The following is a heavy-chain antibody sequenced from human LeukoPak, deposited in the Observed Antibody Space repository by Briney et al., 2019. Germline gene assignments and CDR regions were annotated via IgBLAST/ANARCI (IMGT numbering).Heavy chain of an antibody. V-gene: IGHV1-69*13. D-gene: IGHD5-18*01. CDR1: GGTFSSYA. CDR3: ARRAGGNTGGFYFDY. J-gene: IGHJ4*02. Sequence: SVKVSCKASGGTFSSYAISWVRQPPGQGLEWMGGIIPIFGTANYAQKFQGRVTITADESTSTAYMELSSLRSEDTAVYYCARRAGGNTGGFYFDYWGQGSLVTVSS. CDR2: IIPIFGTA.